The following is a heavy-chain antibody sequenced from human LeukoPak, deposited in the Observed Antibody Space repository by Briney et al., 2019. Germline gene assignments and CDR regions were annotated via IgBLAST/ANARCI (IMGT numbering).Heavy chain of an antibody. J-gene: IGHJ4*02. CDR3: AKDSSSSSHSFSFDY. D-gene: IGHD6-6*01. V-gene: IGHV3-7*01. Sequence: GGSLRLSCAASGFTFSSYWMSWVRQAPGKGLEWVANIKQDGSEKYYVDSVKGRFTISRDNAKNSLYLQMNSLRAEDTAVYYCAKDSSSSSHSFSFDYWGQGTLVTVSS. CDR2: IKQDGSEK. CDR1: GFTFSSYW.